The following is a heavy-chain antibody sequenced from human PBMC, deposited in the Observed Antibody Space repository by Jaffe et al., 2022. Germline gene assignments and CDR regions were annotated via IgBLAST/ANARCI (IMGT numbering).Heavy chain of an antibody. CDR1: GYTFTSYD. CDR2: MNPNSGNT. Sequence: QVQLVQSGAEVKKPGASVKVSCKASGYTFTSYDINWVRQATGQGLEWMGWMNPNSGNTGYAQKFQGRVTMTRNTSISTAYMELSSLRSEDTAVYYCARSPSRRKGYYYYMDVWGKGTTVTVSS. CDR3: ARSPSRRKGYYYYMDV. J-gene: IGHJ6*03. V-gene: IGHV1-8*01.